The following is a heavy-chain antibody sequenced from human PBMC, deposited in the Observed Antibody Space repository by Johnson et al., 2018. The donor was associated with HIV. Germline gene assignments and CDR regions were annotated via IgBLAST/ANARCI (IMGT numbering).Heavy chain of an antibody. CDR2: IFSAGDT. J-gene: IGHJ3*02. Sequence: VQLVESGGGVVQPGRSLRLSCAASRITVGSNYLSWVRRAPGKGLEWVSVIFSAGDTYYADSVKGRFTISRDNSKNSLYLQMNSLSAEDTAVYYCATISVIPSRVNDAFHIWGQGTMGTVSS. V-gene: IGHV3-66*02. D-gene: IGHD3-16*02. CDR3: ATISVIPSRVNDAFHI. CDR1: RITVGSNY.